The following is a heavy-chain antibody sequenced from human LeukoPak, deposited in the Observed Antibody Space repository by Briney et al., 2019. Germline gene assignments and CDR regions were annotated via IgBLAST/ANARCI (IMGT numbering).Heavy chain of an antibody. V-gene: IGHV4-34*01. J-gene: IGHJ4*02. Sequence: SETLSLTCAVYGGSFSGYYWSWIRQPPGKGLEWIGEINHSGSTNYNPSLKSRVTVSVDTSKNQFSLKLTSVTAADTAVFYCARDGGGNCGGDCYSSFFDYWGQGTLVTVSS. D-gene: IGHD2-21*02. CDR2: INHSGST. CDR3: ARDGGGNCGGDCYSSFFDY. CDR1: GGSFSGYY.